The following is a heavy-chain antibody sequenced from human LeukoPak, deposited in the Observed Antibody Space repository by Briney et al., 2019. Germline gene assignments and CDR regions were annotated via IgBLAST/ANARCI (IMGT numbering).Heavy chain of an antibody. CDR3: ARIQQGYYYDSSGYPMVYFDY. CDR1: GGSFSGYY. V-gene: IGHV4-59*10. J-gene: IGHJ4*02. Sequence: PSETLSLTCAVYGGSFSGYYWSWIRQPPGKGLEWIGRIYTSGSTNYNPSLKSRVTISVDTSKNQFSLKLSSVTAADTAVYYCARIQQGYYYDSSGYPMVYFDYWGQGTLVTVSS. CDR2: IYTSGST. D-gene: IGHD3-22*01.